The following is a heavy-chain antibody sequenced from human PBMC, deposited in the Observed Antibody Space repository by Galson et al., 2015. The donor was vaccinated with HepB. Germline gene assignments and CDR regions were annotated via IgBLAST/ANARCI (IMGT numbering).Heavy chain of an antibody. Sequence: SVKVSCKASGGTFSRHAISWVRQAPGQGLEWMGGIIPFFGTANYVQRFRGRLTITADESTSTAYMELSSLRSEDTAMYYCARGRGDRRLDYWGQGTLVTVSS. CDR3: ARGRGDRRLDY. CDR2: IIPFFGTA. D-gene: IGHD2-21*02. V-gene: IGHV1-69*13. CDR1: GGTFSRHA. J-gene: IGHJ4*02.